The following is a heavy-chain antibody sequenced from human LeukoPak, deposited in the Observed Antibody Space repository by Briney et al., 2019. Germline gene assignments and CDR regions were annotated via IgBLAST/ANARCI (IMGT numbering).Heavy chain of an antibody. CDR3: AGGWSGSYLS. CDR1: GGSISSYY. D-gene: IGHD1-26*01. J-gene: IGHJ4*02. CDR2: IYYSGST. V-gene: IGHV4-59*01. Sequence: PSETLSLTCTVSGGSISSYYWSWIRQPPGKGLEWIGYIYYSGSTNHNPSLKSRVTISVDTSKNQFSLKLSSVTAADTAVYYCAGGWSGSYLSWGRGTLVTVSS.